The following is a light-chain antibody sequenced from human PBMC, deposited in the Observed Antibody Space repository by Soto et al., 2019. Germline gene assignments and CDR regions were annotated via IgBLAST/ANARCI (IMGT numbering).Light chain of an antibody. CDR3: QQYGSSPPFT. CDR2: GAS. J-gene: IGKJ1*01. V-gene: IGKV3-20*01. CDR1: QSVSSSY. Sequence: IVLTQSPATLSLSPGERATLSCRASQSVSSSYLAWYQQKPGQAPRLLIYGASSRATGIPDRFGGSGSGTDFTLTISRLEPEDFAVYYCQQYGSSPPFTFGQGTKVDIK.